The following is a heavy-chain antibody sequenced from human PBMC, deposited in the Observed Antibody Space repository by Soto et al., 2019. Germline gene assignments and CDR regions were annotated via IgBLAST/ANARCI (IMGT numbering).Heavy chain of an antibody. CDR2: IIPIFGTA. CDR3: ARDTHEFWSGSNYYYGLDV. V-gene: IGHV1-69*13. D-gene: IGHD3-3*01. CDR1: GGTFSSYA. J-gene: IGHJ6*02. Sequence: SVKVSCKASGGTFSSYAISWVRQAPGQGLEWMGGIIPIFGTANYAQKFQGRVTITADESTSTAYMELSSLRSEDTAVYYCARDTHEFWSGSNYYYGLDVWGQGTTVTVSS.